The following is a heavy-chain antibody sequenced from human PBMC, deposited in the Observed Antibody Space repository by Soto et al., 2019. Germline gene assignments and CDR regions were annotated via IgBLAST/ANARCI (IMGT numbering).Heavy chain of an antibody. D-gene: IGHD3-22*01. V-gene: IGHV1-18*01. CDR3: ARDLGYDSSGYYYSSAFDI. J-gene: IGHJ3*02. CDR1: GYTFTSYG. Sequence: ASVKVSCKASGYTFTSYGISWVRQAPGQGLEWMGWISAYNGNTNYAQKLQGRVTMTTDTSTSTAYMELRSLRSDDTAVYYCARDLGYDSSGYYYSSAFDIWGQGTMVTV. CDR2: ISAYNGNT.